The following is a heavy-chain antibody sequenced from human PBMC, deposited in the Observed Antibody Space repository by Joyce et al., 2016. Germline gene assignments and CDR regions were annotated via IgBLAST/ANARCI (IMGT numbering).Heavy chain of an antibody. V-gene: IGHV1-69*01. D-gene: IGHD4-11*01. CDR2: IIPISGPA. CDR3: ATSATIVTIPYCHGMDV. J-gene: IGHJ6*02. Sequence: GQSGAEVKKPGSSVKVSCKASGDTFSSYGINWVRQAPGQGLEWMGGIIPISGPAKYAQKFQGRVTINAAESTSTAYMVLSSLRSEDTAVYYCATSATIVTIPYCHGMDVWGQGTTVTVS. CDR1: GDTFSSYG.